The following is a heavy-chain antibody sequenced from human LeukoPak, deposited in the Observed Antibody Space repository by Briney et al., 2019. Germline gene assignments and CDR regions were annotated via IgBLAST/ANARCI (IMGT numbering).Heavy chain of an antibody. D-gene: IGHD6-13*01. CDR3: IAAAGTPLDPFDI. J-gene: IGHJ3*02. V-gene: IGHV3-72*01. CDR2: TRNKANSYTT. CDR1: GFTFSDHY. Sequence: GGSLRLSCAASGFTFSDHYMDWVRQAPGKGLEWVGRTRNKANSYTTEYAASVKGRFTISRDDSKNSLYLQINSLKTEDTAVYYCIAAAGTPLDPFDIWGQGTMVTVSS.